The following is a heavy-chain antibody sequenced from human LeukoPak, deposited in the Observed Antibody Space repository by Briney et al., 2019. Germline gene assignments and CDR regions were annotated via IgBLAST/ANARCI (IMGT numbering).Heavy chain of an antibody. Sequence: ASETLSLTCTVSGYSISSGYYWGWIRQPPGKGLEWIGEINHSGSTNYNPSLKSRVTISVDTSKNQFSLKLSSVTAADTAVYYCARGSPYYDFWSGYSNWFDPWGQGTLVTVSS. V-gene: IGHV4-38-2*02. J-gene: IGHJ5*02. CDR2: INHSGST. CDR3: ARGSPYYDFWSGYSNWFDP. CDR1: GYSISSGYY. D-gene: IGHD3-3*01.